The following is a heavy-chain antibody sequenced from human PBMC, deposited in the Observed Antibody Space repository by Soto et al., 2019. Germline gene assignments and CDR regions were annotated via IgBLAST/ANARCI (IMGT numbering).Heavy chain of an antibody. D-gene: IGHD3-16*02. Sequence: QLQLQESGSGLVKPSQTLSLTCAVSGGSISSGGYSWSWIRQPPGKGLEWIGYIYHSGSTYYNPSLKSRVIISVDRSKNQFSLKLSSVTAADTAVYYCARVNYDYVWGSYRPYGMDVWGQGTTVTVSS. CDR3: ARVNYDYVWGSYRPYGMDV. J-gene: IGHJ6*02. CDR2: IYHSGST. CDR1: GGSISSGGYS. V-gene: IGHV4-30-2*01.